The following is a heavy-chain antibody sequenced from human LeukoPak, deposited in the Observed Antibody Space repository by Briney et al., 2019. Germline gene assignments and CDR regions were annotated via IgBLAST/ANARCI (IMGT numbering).Heavy chain of an antibody. Sequence: PGGSLRLSCAASGFTFSSYAMSWVRQAPGKGLEWVSAISGSGGSTYYADSVKGRFTISRDNSKNTLYLQMNSLRAEDTAVYYCAKDAVAVAKRGNHFDYWGQGTLVTVSS. D-gene: IGHD6-19*01. CDR3: AKDAVAVAKRGNHFDY. CDR2: ISGSGGST. CDR1: GFTFSSYA. J-gene: IGHJ4*02. V-gene: IGHV3-23*01.